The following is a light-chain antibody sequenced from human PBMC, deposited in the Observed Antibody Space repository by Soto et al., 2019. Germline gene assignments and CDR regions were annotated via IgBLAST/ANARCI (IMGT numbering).Light chain of an antibody. CDR3: QQYNIWPQT. Sequence: VLTQSPATLSVSPRERATLSCRASQSVATNLAWYQQRPGQAPRLLIYGASKRAIGLPDRFSGSGSGTEFTLTITSLQSEDFAVYYCQQYNIWPQTFGQGTKV. V-gene: IGKV3-15*01. CDR2: GAS. CDR1: QSVATN. J-gene: IGKJ1*01.